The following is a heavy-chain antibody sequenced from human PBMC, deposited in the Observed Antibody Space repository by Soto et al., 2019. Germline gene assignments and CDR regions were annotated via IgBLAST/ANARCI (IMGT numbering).Heavy chain of an antibody. J-gene: IGHJ4*02. V-gene: IGHV3-30-3*01. CDR2: ISNDGNDK. Sequence: GGSLRLSCAASGFTFSNYGVLWVRQAPGEGLQWVTAISNDGNDKKYADSVKGRFTISRDNSKNTLYLEMNGLRTEDTAVYYCSRGSRYCSGGSCYSCAYYWGQGTLVTVSS. CDR1: GFTFSNYG. CDR3: SRGSRYCSGGSCYSCAYY. D-gene: IGHD2-15*01.